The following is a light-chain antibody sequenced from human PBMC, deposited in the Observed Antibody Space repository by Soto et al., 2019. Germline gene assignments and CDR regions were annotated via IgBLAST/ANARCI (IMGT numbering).Light chain of an antibody. CDR2: GVS. J-gene: IGKJ1*01. CDR3: QHLHGA. CDR1: QEISGY. V-gene: IGKV1-9*01. Sequence: IHMTQSPSSLSASVGDRVTITCRASQEISGYLAWYQQTPGKASKLLIYGVSTLQDGVSSRFSGRGSGTDFSLTISSLQPDDFATYCGQHLHGAFGPGT.